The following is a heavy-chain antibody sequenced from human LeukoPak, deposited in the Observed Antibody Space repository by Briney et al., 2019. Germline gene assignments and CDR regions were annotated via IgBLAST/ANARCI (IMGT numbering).Heavy chain of an antibody. CDR3: ARASYYYDSEDFQH. Sequence: SQTLSLTCAISGDSVSSNSAAWNWIRQSPSRGLEWLGRTYYRSKWYNDYAVSVKSRITINPNTSKNQFSLKLSSVTAADTAVYYCARASYYYDSEDFQHWGQGTLVTVSS. V-gene: IGHV6-1*01. J-gene: IGHJ1*01. CDR1: GDSVSSNSAA. D-gene: IGHD3-22*01. CDR2: TYYRSKWYN.